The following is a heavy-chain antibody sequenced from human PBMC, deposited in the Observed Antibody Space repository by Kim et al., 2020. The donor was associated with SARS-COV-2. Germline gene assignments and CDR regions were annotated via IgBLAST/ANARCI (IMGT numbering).Heavy chain of an antibody. V-gene: IGHV4-4*02. CDR1: GGSISSSDW. J-gene: IGHJ6*02. D-gene: IGHD3-16*01. CDR2: IYHSGST. Sequence: SETLSLTCAVSGGSISSSDWWSWVRQPPGKGLEWIGEIYHSGSTNYDPSLKSRVTISVDKSKNQFSLKLSSVTAADTAVYYCARAGYDDYYYYGMDVWGQGATVTVSS. CDR3: ARAGYDDYYYYGMDV.